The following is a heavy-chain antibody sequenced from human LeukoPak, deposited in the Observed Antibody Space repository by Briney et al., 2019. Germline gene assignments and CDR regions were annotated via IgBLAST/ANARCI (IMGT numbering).Heavy chain of an antibody. V-gene: IGHV3-23*01. Sequence: GGTLRLSCAASGFTFSSYAMSWVRQAPGKGLEWVSDISGSGGSTYYADSVKGRFTISRDNSKNTLYLQMNRLRAEDTAVYYCAKRGLAAALFRWGQGTLVTVSS. D-gene: IGHD6-13*01. CDR1: GFTFSSYA. CDR3: AKRGLAAALFR. CDR2: ISGSGGST. J-gene: IGHJ4*02.